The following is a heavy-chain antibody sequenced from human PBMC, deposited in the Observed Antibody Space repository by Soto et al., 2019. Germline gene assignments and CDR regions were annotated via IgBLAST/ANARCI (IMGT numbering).Heavy chain of an antibody. CDR2: ISTNTGNP. V-gene: IGHV7-4-1*01. J-gene: IGHJ6*02. CDR3: ARVHSSSWYSHLDYYGMDV. Sequence: QVQLVQSGSELKKPGASVKVSCKASGYTFTSYAMNWVRQAPGQGLEWMGWISTNTGNPTYAQGFTGRFVFSLDTSVSTAYLQICSLKAEDTAVYYCARVHSSSWYSHLDYYGMDVWGQGTTVTVSS. D-gene: IGHD6-13*01. CDR1: GYTFTSYA.